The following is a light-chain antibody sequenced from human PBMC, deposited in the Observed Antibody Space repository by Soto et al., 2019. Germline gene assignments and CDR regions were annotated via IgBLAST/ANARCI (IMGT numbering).Light chain of an antibody. Sequence: EIVMTQSPATLSVSPGERATLSCRASQSISINLAWYQQKPGQAPRLLIYGTSRRATGVPARISGSGSGTEFTLTISSLQSEDFAVYYCQQYDKWPPWTFGQGTKVEIK. CDR3: QQYDKWPPWT. J-gene: IGKJ1*01. CDR1: QSISIN. CDR2: GTS. V-gene: IGKV3-15*01.